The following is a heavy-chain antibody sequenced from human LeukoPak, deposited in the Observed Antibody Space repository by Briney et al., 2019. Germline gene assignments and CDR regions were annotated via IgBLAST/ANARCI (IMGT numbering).Heavy chain of an antibody. Sequence: GGSLRRSCAASGFTVSSNYMSWVRQAPGKGLEWVSVIYSGGSTYYADSVKGRFTISRDNSKNTLYLQMNSLRAEDTAVYYCARDRGIVVVAATPSAFDIWGQGTMVTVSS. D-gene: IGHD2-15*01. J-gene: IGHJ3*02. V-gene: IGHV3-66*01. CDR2: IYSGGST. CDR3: ARDRGIVVVAATPSAFDI. CDR1: GFTVSSNY.